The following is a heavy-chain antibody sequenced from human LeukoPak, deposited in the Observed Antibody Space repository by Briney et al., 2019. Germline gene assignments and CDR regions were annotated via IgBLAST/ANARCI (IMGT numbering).Heavy chain of an antibody. CDR2: ISSSGSTI. J-gene: IGHJ5*02. Sequence: PGGSLRLSCAASGFTFSSYEMNWVRQAPGKGLEWVSYISSSGSTIYYADSVKGRFTISRDNAKNSLYLQMNSLRAEDTAVYYCARVKTPDTPNYYDSSANWFDPWGQGTLVTVSS. CDR3: ARVKTPDTPNYYDSSANWFDP. CDR1: GFTFSSYE. V-gene: IGHV3-48*03. D-gene: IGHD3-22*01.